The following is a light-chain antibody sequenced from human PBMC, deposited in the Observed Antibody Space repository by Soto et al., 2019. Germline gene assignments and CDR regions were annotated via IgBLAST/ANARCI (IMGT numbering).Light chain of an antibody. CDR2: GAS. CDR3: QHYNAWPWT. Sequence: EVVMTQSPATLSVSPWERATLSCRASHSVSNSLAWYQQRPGQTPRLLIYGASTRATGVPARFSGSGSGTEFTLTIDSLQSEDLAVYFCQHYNAWPWTFGQGTKVDIK. V-gene: IGKV3-15*01. CDR1: HSVSNS. J-gene: IGKJ1*01.